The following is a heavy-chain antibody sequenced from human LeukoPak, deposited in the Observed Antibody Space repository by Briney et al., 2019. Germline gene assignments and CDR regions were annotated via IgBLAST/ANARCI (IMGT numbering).Heavy chain of an antibody. V-gene: IGHV3-21*01. J-gene: IGHJ4*02. CDR2: ISSSSSYI. CDR3: ARLGDYGGYDRSPIDY. CDR1: GFTFSGYT. D-gene: IGHD5-12*01. Sequence: PGGSLRLSCAASGFTFSGYTMNWVRQAPGKGLEWVSSISSSSSYIYYADSVKGRFTISRDNAKNSLYLQMNSLRAEDTAVYYYARLGDYGGYDRSPIDYWGQGTLVTVSS.